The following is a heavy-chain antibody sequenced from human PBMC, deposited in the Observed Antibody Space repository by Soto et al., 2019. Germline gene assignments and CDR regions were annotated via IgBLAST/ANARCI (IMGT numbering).Heavy chain of an antibody. CDR3: AKGETRSTSCYLHCLDAFDI. Sequence: GGSLRLSCAASGFTFSSYAMSWVRQAPGKGLEWVSAISGSGGSTYYADSVKGRFTISRDNSKNTLYLQMTSLRAEDTAVYYCAKGETRSTSCYLHCLDAFDIWGQGTMVTVSS. CDR2: ISGSGGST. CDR1: GFTFSSYA. D-gene: IGHD2-2*01. V-gene: IGHV3-23*01. J-gene: IGHJ3*02.